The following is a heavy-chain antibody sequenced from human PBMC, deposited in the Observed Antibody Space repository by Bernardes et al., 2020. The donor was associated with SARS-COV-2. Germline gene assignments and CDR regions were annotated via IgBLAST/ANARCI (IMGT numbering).Heavy chain of an antibody. CDR2: ISYDGSNK. V-gene: IGHV3-30*18. CDR1: GFTFSSYG. J-gene: IGHJ4*02. D-gene: IGHD6-6*01. CDR3: AKDSGDEYSSSDY. Sequence: GGSLRLSCAASGFTFSSYGMHWVRQAPGKGLEWVAVISYDGSNKYYADSVKGRFTISRDNSKNTLYLQMNSLRAEDTAVYYCAKDSGDEYSSSDYWGQGTLVAVS.